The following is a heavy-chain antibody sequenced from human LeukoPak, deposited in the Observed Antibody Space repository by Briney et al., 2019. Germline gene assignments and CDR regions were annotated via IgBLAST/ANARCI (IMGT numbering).Heavy chain of an antibody. V-gene: IGHV4-59*11. CDR3: ARDAY. Sequence: SETLSLTCTVSGVSIGSHYWSWIRQSPGKGLEWIGCVYNSGTTVYNPSLTGRVTISVDSSKNQYSLNLRSVTAADAAVYYCARDAYWGQGILVTVSS. CDR2: VYNSGTT. J-gene: IGHJ4*02. CDR1: GVSIGSHY.